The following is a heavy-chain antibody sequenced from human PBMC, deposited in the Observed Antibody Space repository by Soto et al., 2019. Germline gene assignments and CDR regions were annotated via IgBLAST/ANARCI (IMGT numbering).Heavy chain of an antibody. CDR1: GGSISSYY. D-gene: IGHD3-10*01. CDR3: ASGKPGSLWYN. CDR2: IYYSGST. Sequence: PSETLSLTCTVSGGSISSYYWSWVRQPPGKGLEWIGYIYYSGSTNYNPSLKSRVTISVDTSKNQFSLKLSSVTAADTAVYYCASGKPGSLWYNCGQGTLVTGSS. J-gene: IGHJ1*01. V-gene: IGHV4-59*01.